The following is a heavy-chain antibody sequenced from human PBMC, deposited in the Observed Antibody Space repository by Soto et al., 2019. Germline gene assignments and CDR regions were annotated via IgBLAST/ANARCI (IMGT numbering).Heavy chain of an antibody. CDR2: IYYSGST. CDR3: ARSYYYDSSGYYYSWFDP. V-gene: IGHV4-59*01. CDR1: GDSISSYY. D-gene: IGHD3-22*01. J-gene: IGHJ5*02. Sequence: SETLSLTCTVSGDSISSYYWTWIRQPPGKGLEWIGYIYYSGSTNYNPSLKSRVTISVDTSKNQFSLKLSSVTAADTAVYYCARSYYYDSSGYYYSWFDPWGQGTLVTVSS.